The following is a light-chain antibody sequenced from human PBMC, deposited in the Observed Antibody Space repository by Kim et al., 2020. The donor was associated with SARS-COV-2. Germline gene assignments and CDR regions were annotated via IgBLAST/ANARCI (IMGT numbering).Light chain of an antibody. V-gene: IGLV3-21*04. J-gene: IGLJ3*02. CDR3: QVWDRSSDHWV. CDR1: NIGSKS. Sequence: SYELTQPPSVSVAPGKTARIICGGNNIGSKSVHWYQQKPGQAPVLVIYYDNDRPSGIPERFSGSNPGNTASLTISRVEAGDEADYYCQVWDRSSDHWVFGGGTQLTVL. CDR2: YDN.